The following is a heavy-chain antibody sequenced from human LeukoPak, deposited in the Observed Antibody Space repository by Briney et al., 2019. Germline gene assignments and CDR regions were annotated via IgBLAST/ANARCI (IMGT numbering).Heavy chain of an antibody. Sequence: PSETLSLTCTVSGGYISSGGYYWSWIRQHPGKGLEWIGYIYYSGSTYYNPSLKSRVTISVDTSKNQFSLKLSSVTAADAAVYYCARVVTMVRGVSWFDPWGQGTLVTVSS. CDR2: IYYSGST. CDR3: ARVVTMVRGVSWFDP. CDR1: GGYISSGGYY. V-gene: IGHV4-31*03. D-gene: IGHD3-10*01. J-gene: IGHJ5*02.